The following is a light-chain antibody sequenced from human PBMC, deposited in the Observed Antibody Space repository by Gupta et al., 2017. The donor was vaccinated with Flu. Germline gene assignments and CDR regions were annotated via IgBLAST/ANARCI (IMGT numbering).Light chain of an antibody. Sequence: EPVLTQSPATLSLSPGERATLSCRASQSVGDFLAWYQQKPGQSPRLIIYDACQRAKGITGRFSGSGDAKDFSLTSSRREHEDSAVYYWQHRSASWTFGQGTKVDI. CDR3: QHRSASWT. V-gene: IGKV3D-11*02. CDR1: QSVGDF. CDR2: DAC. J-gene: IGKJ1*01.